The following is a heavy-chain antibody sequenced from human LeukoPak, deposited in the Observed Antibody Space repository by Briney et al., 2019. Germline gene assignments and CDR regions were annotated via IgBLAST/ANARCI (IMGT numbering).Heavy chain of an antibody. CDR2: IYSGGST. J-gene: IGHJ6*02. CDR1: GFIVSTNF. CDR3: AGAGYYYYYGMDV. V-gene: IGHV3-53*01. Sequence: PGGSLRLSCAASGFIVSTNFMNWVRQAPGKGLEWVSVIYSGGSTYYADSVKGRFTISRDNSKNTLYLQMNSLRAEDTAVYYCAGAGYYYYYGMDVWGQGTTVTVSS.